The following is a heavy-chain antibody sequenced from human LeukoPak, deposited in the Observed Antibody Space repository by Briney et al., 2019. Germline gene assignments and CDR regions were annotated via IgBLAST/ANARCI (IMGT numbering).Heavy chain of an antibody. V-gene: IGHV3-7*01. CDR1: GFTFSSYW. J-gene: IGHJ4*02. CDR2: IKHDGSEE. CDR3: VRDRGRASVDY. D-gene: IGHD1-26*01. Sequence: GGSLRLSCAASGFTFSSYWMSWVRQAPEKGLEWVANIKHDGSEENSVDSVKGRFTISRDNAKNSLYLQMNSLRAEDTAVYYCVRDRGRASVDYWGQGTLVTVSS.